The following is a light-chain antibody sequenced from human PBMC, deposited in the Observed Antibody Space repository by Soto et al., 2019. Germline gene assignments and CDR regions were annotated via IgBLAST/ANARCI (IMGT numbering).Light chain of an antibody. Sequence: EIVLTQSPGTLSLSPGERATLSCRASQSVSSSYLAWYQQTPGQAPRLLIYAASSRATGIPGRFSGSGSGTDFTLTISRLEPEDFAVYYCQQYGSSGTFGQGTKVDIK. CDR2: AAS. CDR1: QSVSSSY. J-gene: IGKJ1*01. V-gene: IGKV3-20*01. CDR3: QQYGSSGT.